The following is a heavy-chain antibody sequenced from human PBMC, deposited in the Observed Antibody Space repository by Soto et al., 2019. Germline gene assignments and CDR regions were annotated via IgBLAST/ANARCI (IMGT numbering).Heavy chain of an antibody. V-gene: IGHV3-64*04. J-gene: IGHJ4*02. Sequence: GGSLRLSCSASGFTFSSYAMNWVRQAPGKGLEYVSAISTNGGSTYYADSVKGRFTISRDNSKNTLYLQMNSLRAEDTAVYYCAKDRWSAYSSGWVYWGQGTLVTVSS. CDR1: GFTFSSYA. D-gene: IGHD6-19*01. CDR2: ISTNGGST. CDR3: AKDRWSAYSSGWVY.